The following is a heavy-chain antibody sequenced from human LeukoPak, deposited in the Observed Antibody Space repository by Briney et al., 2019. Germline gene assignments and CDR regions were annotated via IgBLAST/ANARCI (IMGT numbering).Heavy chain of an antibody. CDR3: ARESMSGDYFDY. Sequence: GGSLRLSCAASGFTFDDYAMHWVRQAPGKGLEWVSGISWNSGRIGYADSVKGRFTISRDNAKNTLYLQMNSLRAEDTAVYYCARESMSGDYFDYWGQGTLVTVSS. CDR1: GFTFDDYA. V-gene: IGHV3-9*01. J-gene: IGHJ4*02. D-gene: IGHD6-6*01. CDR2: ISWNSGRI.